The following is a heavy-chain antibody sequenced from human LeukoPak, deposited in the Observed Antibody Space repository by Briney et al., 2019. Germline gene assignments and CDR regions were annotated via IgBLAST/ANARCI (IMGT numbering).Heavy chain of an antibody. J-gene: IGHJ4*02. CDR2: IWYDGTNK. CDR3: ARAAYDSSGYLTL. CDR1: GFTFSSYG. D-gene: IGHD3-22*01. Sequence: GGSLRLSCAASGFTFSSYGMHWVRQAPGKGLEWVAVIWYDGTNKYYADSVKGRFTISRDNSKNTLFLQMNSLRAEDTAVYYCARAAYDSSGYLTLWGQGTLVTVSS. V-gene: IGHV3-33*01.